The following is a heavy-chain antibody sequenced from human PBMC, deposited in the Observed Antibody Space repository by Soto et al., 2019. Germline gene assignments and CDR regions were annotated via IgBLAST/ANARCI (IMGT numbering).Heavy chain of an antibody. V-gene: IGHV3-30*03. J-gene: IGHJ1*01. D-gene: IGHD6-13*01. Sequence: WLCXRLSGSSGVCSFISYGMQLFRQAPGKGLEWVAVISYDGSNKKYADSVKGRFTISRDNSKNTLYLQMNSLRAEDTAVYYCPTDPRIPYSTWGQGTLVTVYS. CDR2: ISYDGSNK. CDR1: VCSFISYG. CDR3: PTDPRIPYST.